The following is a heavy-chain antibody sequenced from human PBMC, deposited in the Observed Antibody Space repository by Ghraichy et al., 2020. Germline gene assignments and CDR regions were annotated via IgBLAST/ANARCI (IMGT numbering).Heavy chain of an antibody. J-gene: IGHJ4*02. D-gene: IGHD6-13*01. V-gene: IGHV4-4*02. CDR3: ARLTAGGFGY. Sequence: SETLSLTCTVSGASISTDDWWNWVRQPPGEGLEWIGEIYHSGDTNYNPSLESRLTISVDKSQNQFSLRLTSMTAADTAVYYCARLTAGGFGYWGQGTLVTVSS. CDR1: GASISTDDW. CDR2: IYHSGDT.